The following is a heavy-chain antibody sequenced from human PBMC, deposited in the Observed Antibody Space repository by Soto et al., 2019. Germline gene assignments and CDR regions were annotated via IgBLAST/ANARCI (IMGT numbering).Heavy chain of an antibody. D-gene: IGHD1-26*01. V-gene: IGHV3-21*01. Sequence: PGGSLRLSCAASGFTFSSYSMNWVRQAPGKGLEWVSSISSSSSYIYYADSVKGRFTISRDNTKNSLYLQVNSLRAEDTAVYYCARGTYVVGATAETGYYYYYSMDVWGQGTTVTVSS. CDR2: ISSSSSYI. CDR3: ARGTYVVGATAETGYYYYYSMDV. J-gene: IGHJ6*02. CDR1: GFTFSSYS.